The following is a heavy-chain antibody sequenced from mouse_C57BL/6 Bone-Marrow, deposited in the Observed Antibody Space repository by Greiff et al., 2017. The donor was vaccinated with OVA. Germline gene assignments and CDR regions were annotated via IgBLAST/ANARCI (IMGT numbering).Heavy chain of an antibody. D-gene: IGHD1-1*01. J-gene: IGHJ1*03. CDR1: GYTFTSYW. Sequence: VQLQQSGAELVKPGASVKLSCKASGYTFTSYWMQWVKQRPGQGLAWIGEIDPSDSYTNYNQKFKGKATLTVDTSSSTAYMQLSSLTSEDSAVYYCARDSITTVVYWYFDVWGTGTTVTVAS. CDR2: IDPSDSYT. CDR3: ARDSITTVVYWYFDV. V-gene: IGHV1-50*01.